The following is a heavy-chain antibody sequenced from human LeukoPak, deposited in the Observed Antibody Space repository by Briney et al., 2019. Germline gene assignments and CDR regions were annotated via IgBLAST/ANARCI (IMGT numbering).Heavy chain of an antibody. Sequence: QPSETLSLTCTVSGGSISSSGYYWGWVRQAPGKGLEWAAVIANDGRDKKYADSVRGRFTISRDNSKNTVYLQMNSLRAEDTAVFYCVKDMKIKAAGYYFDYWGQGTLVTVSS. CDR2: IANDGRDK. D-gene: IGHD6-13*01. CDR1: GGSISSSG. J-gene: IGHJ4*02. V-gene: IGHV3-30*18. CDR3: VKDMKIKAAGYYFDY.